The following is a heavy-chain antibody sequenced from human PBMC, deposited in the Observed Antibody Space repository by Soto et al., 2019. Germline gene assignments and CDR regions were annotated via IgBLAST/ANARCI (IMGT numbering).Heavy chain of an antibody. V-gene: IGHV3-33*01. CDR3: ARGAIADDSFDI. D-gene: IGHD6-13*01. CDR1: GFTFSSYG. J-gene: IGHJ3*02. CDR2: IWYDGSNK. Sequence: QVQLVESGGGVVQPGRSLRLSCAASGFTFSSYGMHWVRQAPGKGLEWVAVIWYDGSNKYYAASVKGRFTISRDNSKNTLYLQMNSLRAEDTAVYCCARGAIADDSFDIWSQGTMVTVSS.